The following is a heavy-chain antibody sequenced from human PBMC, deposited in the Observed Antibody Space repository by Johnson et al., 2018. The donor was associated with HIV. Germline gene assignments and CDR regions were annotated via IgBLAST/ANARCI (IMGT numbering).Heavy chain of an antibody. CDR2: IKWNGGGT. CDR3: ARELWELNAFDI. Sequence: VQLVESGGGVVRPGGSLRLSCAASEFTFDDYAMSWVRQVPGKGLEWVSGIKWNGGGTGYADSVTGRFTISRDNAKNSLYLQMNSLRAEDTALYYCARELWELNAFDIWGQGTLVTVSS. J-gene: IGHJ3*02. CDR1: EFTFDDYA. D-gene: IGHD1-26*01. V-gene: IGHV3-20*04.